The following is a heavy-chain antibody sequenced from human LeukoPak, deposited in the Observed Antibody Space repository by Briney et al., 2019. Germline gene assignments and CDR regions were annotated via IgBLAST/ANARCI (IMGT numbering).Heavy chain of an antibody. CDR2: IYPYTGAT. V-gene: IGHV1-2*02. J-gene: IGHJ5*02. D-gene: IGHD1-26*01. CDR1: GYTFSGTGWY. CDR3: AREGVGADGDP. Sequence: ASVKVSCKASGYTFSGTGWYLYWLRQAPGQGLECMGWIYPYTGATHYAQKFQGRVAMTRDTSISTAYMELSGLRPDDTAVYYCAREGVGADGDPWGQGTLVTVSS.